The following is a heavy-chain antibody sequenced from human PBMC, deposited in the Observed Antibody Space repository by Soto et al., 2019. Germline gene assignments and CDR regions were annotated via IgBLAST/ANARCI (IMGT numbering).Heavy chain of an antibody. CDR2: IFHDGTA. Sequence: PSETLSLTCAVSGVSISSGNWWTWVRQSPQRGLEYIGEIFHDGTANYYPSFERRVAISVDTSKNQFSLKLTSVTAADTAIYFCSRLVYDTRLNYMYFDFCAQGTLVTVSS. J-gene: IGHJ4*02. CDR1: GVSISSGNW. D-gene: IGHD3-10*01. CDR3: SRLVYDTRLNYMYFDF. V-gene: IGHV4-4*02.